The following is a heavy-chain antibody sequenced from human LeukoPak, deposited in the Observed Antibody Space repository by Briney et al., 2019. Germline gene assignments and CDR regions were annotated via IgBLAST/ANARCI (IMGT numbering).Heavy chain of an antibody. Sequence: SVKVSCKASGGTFSSYAISWVRQAPGQGLEWMGRIIPIFGIANYAQKFQGRVTITADKSTSTAYMELSSLRSEDTAVYYCARVSTQAPKDITIFGVVTYTHLGYGMDVWGQGTTVTVSS. V-gene: IGHV1-69*04. CDR1: GGTFSSYA. D-gene: IGHD3-3*01. CDR2: IIPIFGIA. CDR3: ARVSTQAPKDITIFGVVTYTHLGYGMDV. J-gene: IGHJ6*02.